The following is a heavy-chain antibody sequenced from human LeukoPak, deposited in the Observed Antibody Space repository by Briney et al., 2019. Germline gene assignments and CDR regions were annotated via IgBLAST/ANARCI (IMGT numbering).Heavy chain of an antibody. J-gene: IGHJ5*02. CDR2: IYPGDSDT. CDR3: ARRTAAMSGTINWFDP. D-gene: IGHD2-2*01. Sequence: GESLKISCKGSGYSFTSYWIGWVRQMPGKGLEWMGIIYPGDSDTRYSPSFQGQVTISADKSISTAYLQWSSLKASDTAMYYCARRTAAMSGTINWFDPWGQGTLVTVSS. CDR1: GYSFTSYW. V-gene: IGHV5-51*01.